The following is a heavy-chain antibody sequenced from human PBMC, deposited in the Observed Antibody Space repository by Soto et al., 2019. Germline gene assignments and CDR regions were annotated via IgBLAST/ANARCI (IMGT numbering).Heavy chain of an antibody. V-gene: IGHV4-31*03. CDR1: GDPISSGPYY. J-gene: IGHJ5*02. Sequence: SETLSLTCTVSGDPISSGPYYWSWIRQHPGKGLEWIGYIYYSGTTYYNPSLKSRVTISVDTSKNHFSLKLSSVTAADTAVYYCARALYCSSITCYAGPWFDPWGQGTLDTVSS. CDR3: ARALYCSSITCYAGPWFDP. D-gene: IGHD2-2*01. CDR2: IYYSGTT.